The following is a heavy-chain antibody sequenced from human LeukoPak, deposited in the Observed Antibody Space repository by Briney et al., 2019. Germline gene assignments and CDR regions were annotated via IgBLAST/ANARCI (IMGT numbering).Heavy chain of an antibody. J-gene: IGHJ6*02. CDR1: GLTFSSYA. CDR3: AKGNRQQLYYGMDV. D-gene: IGHD6-13*01. CDR2: ITGSGGST. Sequence: GGSVRLSCAASGLTFSSYAMSWVRQAPGKGLEWVSAITGSGGSTYYADSVKGQFTISRHNPKNTLQLQMNSLSGEDTAVYYCAKGNRQQLYYGMDVWGQGTTVPVPS. V-gene: IGHV3-23*01.